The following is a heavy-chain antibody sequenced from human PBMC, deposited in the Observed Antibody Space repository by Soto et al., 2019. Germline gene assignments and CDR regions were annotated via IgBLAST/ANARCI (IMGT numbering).Heavy chain of an antibody. CDR3: ARSYNYGLYWYFDL. CDR2: ISISSGNT. Sequence: QVQLVQSGAEVKKPGASVKVSCKASGYTFSDYGITWVRQAPGQGLEWMGWISISSGNTHFEESLQGRVTMTSDKTSTAYMELWRLRSDDSAMYYCARSYNYGLYWYFDLWGRGTLVTVSS. CDR1: GYTFSDYG. D-gene: IGHD3-10*01. V-gene: IGHV1-18*04. J-gene: IGHJ2*01.